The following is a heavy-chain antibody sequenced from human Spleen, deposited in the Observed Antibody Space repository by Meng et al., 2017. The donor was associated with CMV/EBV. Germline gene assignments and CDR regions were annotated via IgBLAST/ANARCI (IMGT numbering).Heavy chain of an antibody. CDR3: ASPRGF. CDR2: IYPGDSDT. Sequence: GGSLRLSCRGSGYSFSSYWMGWVRQVPGKGLEWMVIIYPGDSDTRYSPSFQGQVTISTDKSNSTAYLQLSSLKVSDTAMYYCASPRGFWGQGTLVTVSS. V-gene: IGHV5-51*01. CDR1: GYSFSSYW. J-gene: IGHJ4*02.